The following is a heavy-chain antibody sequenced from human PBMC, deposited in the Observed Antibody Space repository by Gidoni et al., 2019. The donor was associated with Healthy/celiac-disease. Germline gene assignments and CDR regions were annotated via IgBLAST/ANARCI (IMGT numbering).Heavy chain of an antibody. Sequence: EVQLVESGGGLVQPGRSLRLSCAASGFTFDDYAMHWVRQAPGTGLECVSGISWNSGSIGYADSVKGRFTISRDNAKNSLYLQMNSLRAEDTALYYCAKGEIAVAASLDYWGQGTLVTVSS. CDR3: AKGEIAVAASLDY. D-gene: IGHD6-19*01. V-gene: IGHV3-9*01. CDR1: GFTFDDYA. J-gene: IGHJ4*02. CDR2: ISWNSGSI.